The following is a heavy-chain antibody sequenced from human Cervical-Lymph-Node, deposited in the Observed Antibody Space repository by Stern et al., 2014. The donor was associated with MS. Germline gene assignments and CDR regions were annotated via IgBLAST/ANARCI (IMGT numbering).Heavy chain of an antibody. CDR2: ISWNSGSK. D-gene: IGHD3-22*01. J-gene: IGHJ4*02. CDR3: VKDTILYYDSTGPYYFYD. V-gene: IGHV3-9*01. Sequence: EVQLVESGGGLVQPGRSLRLSCAASGFTFDDYAMHWVRQVPGKGPEWVSGISWNSGSKDYADSVRGRFTISRDNAKNSVHLQMNSLRAEDTALYYCVKDTILYYDSTGPYYFYDWGQGTLVTVSS. CDR1: GFTFDDYA.